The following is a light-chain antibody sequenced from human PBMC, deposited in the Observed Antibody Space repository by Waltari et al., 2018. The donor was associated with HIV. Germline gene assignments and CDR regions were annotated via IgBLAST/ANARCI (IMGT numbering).Light chain of an antibody. Sequence: QSVLTQPPSVSGAPGQRVTISCTGSSSNIGAGFDVHWYQRVPETAPKLLIYGQRKRPSGVPDRFSCYKAGDSASLAITGRQAEDEADYYCQSYDSSLSGSRVFGTGTKVTVL. V-gene: IGLV1-40*01. CDR2: GQR. J-gene: IGLJ1*01. CDR3: QSYDSSLSGSRV. CDR1: SSNIGAGFD.